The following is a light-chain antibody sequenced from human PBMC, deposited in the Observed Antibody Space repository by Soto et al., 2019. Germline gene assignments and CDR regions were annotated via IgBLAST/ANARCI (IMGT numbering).Light chain of an antibody. CDR2: DAS. CDR3: QQRSHWPPLT. J-gene: IGKJ4*01. CDR1: QSVSTY. V-gene: IGKV3-11*01. Sequence: EIVLTQSPATLSMSPGERATLSCRASQSVSTYLAWYQQKPGQAPRLLIFDASNRASGIPSRFSGSGSGTNFTLTISRLEPGDFAVYYCQQRSHWPPLTTGGGTKVEIK.